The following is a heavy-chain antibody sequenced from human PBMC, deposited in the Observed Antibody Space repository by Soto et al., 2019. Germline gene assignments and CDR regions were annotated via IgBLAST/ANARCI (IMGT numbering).Heavy chain of an antibody. D-gene: IGHD2-15*01. CDR1: VGSISSSSYY. J-gene: IGHJ4*02. Sequence: QLQLQESGPGLVKPSETLSLTCTVSVGSISSSSYYWGWIRQPPGKGLEWIGSIYYSGSTYYNPSLKSRVTISVDTSKNQFSLKLSSVTAADTAVYYCARQTPNYGDYWGQGTLVTVSS. V-gene: IGHV4-39*01. CDR3: ARQTPNYGDY. CDR2: IYYSGST.